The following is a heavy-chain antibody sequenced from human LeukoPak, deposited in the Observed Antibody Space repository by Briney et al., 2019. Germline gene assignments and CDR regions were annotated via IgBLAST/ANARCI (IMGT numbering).Heavy chain of an antibody. Sequence: GGSLRLSCAASGFTFSTYAMNWVRQAPGKGLGWVSRIGSSDPDTYYADSVKGRFIISRDNSKNTLYLQMNSLRAEDTAAYYCAAVYNDDIDYWGQGTLVPVSS. V-gene: IGHV3-23*01. CDR2: IGSSDPDT. D-gene: IGHD5-24*01. CDR3: AAVYNDDIDY. J-gene: IGHJ4*02. CDR1: GFTFSTYA.